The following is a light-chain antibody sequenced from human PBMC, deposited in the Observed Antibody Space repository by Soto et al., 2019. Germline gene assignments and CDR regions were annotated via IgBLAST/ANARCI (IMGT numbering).Light chain of an antibody. CDR1: QSVSSY. V-gene: IGKV3-11*01. CDR3: QQRSVWPLT. Sequence: EIVLTQFPATLSLSPGDGATLSCRASQSVSSYLAWYQQKRGQAPRLLIYDSSNRATGIPARFSGSGSGTDFSLIISSLEPEDFEVYYCQQRSVWPLTFGGGTKVDIK. CDR2: DSS. J-gene: IGKJ4*01.